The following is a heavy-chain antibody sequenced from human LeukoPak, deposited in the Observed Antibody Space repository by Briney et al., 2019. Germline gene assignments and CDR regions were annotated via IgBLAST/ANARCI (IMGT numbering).Heavy chain of an antibody. Sequence: GGSLRLSCAASGFTFSNYAMSWVRQAPGTGLEWVSTISGSAGSTYYADSVKGRFTISRDNSKNTLYLQMNSLRAKDTAIYYCAKATLHCTGGSCYSGFDPWGQGTLVTVSS. V-gene: IGHV3-23*01. D-gene: IGHD2-15*01. CDR3: AKATLHCTGGSCYSGFDP. CDR2: ISGSAGST. J-gene: IGHJ5*02. CDR1: GFTFSNYA.